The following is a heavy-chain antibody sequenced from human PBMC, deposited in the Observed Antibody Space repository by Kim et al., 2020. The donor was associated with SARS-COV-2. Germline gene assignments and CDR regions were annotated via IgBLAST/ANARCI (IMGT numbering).Heavy chain of an antibody. CDR3: AKDPQVVALDYYFDC. J-gene: IGHJ4*02. V-gene: IGHV3-23*01. D-gene: IGHD2-15*01. Sequence: DAVKSRFTVYRYNSKNTLYVQMNSLRAEDTAVYYCAKDPQVVALDYYFDCWGQGTLVTVSS.